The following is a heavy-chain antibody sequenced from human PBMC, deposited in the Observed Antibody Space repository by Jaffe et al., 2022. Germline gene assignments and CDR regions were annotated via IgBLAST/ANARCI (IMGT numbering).Heavy chain of an antibody. V-gene: IGHV3-74*01. D-gene: IGHD3-3*01. Sequence: EVQLVESGGGLVQPGGSLRLSCAASGFTFSSYWMHWVRQAPGKGLVWVSRINSDGSSTSYADSVKGRFTISRDNAKNTLYLQMNSLRAEDTAVYYCARDQWPGYDFWSAHKTGGYMDVWGKGTTVTVSS. CDR2: INSDGSST. J-gene: IGHJ6*03. CDR1: GFTFSSYW. CDR3: ARDQWPGYDFWSAHKTGGYMDV.